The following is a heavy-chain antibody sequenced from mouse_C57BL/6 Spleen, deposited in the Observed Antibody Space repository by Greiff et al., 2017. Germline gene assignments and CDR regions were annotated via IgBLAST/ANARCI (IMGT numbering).Heavy chain of an antibody. V-gene: IGHV1-26*01. D-gene: IGHD2-5*01. CDR2: INPNNGGT. CDR1: GYTFTDYY. Sequence: VQLQQSGPELVKPGASVKISCKASGYTFTDYYMNWVKQSHGKSLEWIGDINPNNGGTSYNQKFKGKATLTVDKSSSTAYMELRSLTSEDSAVYYCARGAYYSNYVWYFDVWGTGTTVTVSS. J-gene: IGHJ1*03. CDR3: ARGAYYSNYVWYFDV.